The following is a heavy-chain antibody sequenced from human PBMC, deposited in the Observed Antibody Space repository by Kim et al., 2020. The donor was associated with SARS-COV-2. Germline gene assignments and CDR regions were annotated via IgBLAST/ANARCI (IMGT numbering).Heavy chain of an antibody. D-gene: IGHD3-3*01. Sequence: GGSLRLSCAASGFIFGNYAMHWVRQAPGKGLEWVSGINSNSGGIAYADSVKGRFTISRDNAKNSLYLQMNSLRAEDTALYYCAKDMGGMVANLCYWGQGAFVTVPS. CDR3: AKDMGGMVANLCY. CDR2: INSNSGGI. J-gene: IGHJ4*02. V-gene: IGHV3-9*01. CDR1: GFIFGNYA.